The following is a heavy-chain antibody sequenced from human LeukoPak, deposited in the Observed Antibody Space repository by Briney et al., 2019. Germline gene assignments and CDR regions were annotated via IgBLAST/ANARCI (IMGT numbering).Heavy chain of an antibody. J-gene: IGHJ6*03. Sequence: PGGSLRLSCAASGFTFSSYSMNWVRQAPGKGLEWVSSISSSSSYIYYADSVKGRFTISRDNAKNSLYLQMNSLRAEDTAVYYCARAGVSQYSNYDPLYYYYYMDVWGKGTTVTVSS. D-gene: IGHD4-11*01. CDR3: ARAGVSQYSNYDPLYYYYYMDV. CDR1: GFTFSSYS. V-gene: IGHV3-21*01. CDR2: ISSSSSYI.